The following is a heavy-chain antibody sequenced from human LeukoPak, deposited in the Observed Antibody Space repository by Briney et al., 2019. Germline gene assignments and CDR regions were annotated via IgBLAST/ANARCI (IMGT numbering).Heavy chain of an antibody. CDR2: ISYDGSNK. D-gene: IGHD3-3*01. J-gene: IGHJ4*02. V-gene: IGHV3-30*03. CDR1: GFTFSSYG. Sequence: PGGSLRLSCAASGFTFSSYGMHWVRQAPGKGLEWVAVISYDGSNKYYADSVKARFTISRDNAKNSLYLQMNSLRAEDTAVYYCARADLEWLSDYWGQGTLVTVSS. CDR3: ARADLEWLSDY.